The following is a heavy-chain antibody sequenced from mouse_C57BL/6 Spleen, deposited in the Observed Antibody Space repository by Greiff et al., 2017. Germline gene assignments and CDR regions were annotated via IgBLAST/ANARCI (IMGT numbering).Heavy chain of an antibody. J-gene: IGHJ3*01. Sequence: QVQLQQPGAELVRPGSSVKLSCKASGYTFTSYWMHWVKQRPIQGLEWIGNIDPSDSETHYNQKFKDKATLTVDKSSSTAYMQLSSLTSEDSAVYCCTRGYGSPAWFAYWGQGTLVTVSA. D-gene: IGHD1-1*01. V-gene: IGHV1-52*01. CDR2: IDPSDSET. CDR3: TRGYGSPAWFAY. CDR1: GYTFTSYW.